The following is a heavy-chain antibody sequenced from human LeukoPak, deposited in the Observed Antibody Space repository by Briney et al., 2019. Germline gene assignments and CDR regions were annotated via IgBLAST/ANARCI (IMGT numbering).Heavy chain of an antibody. CDR1: GGSISSSSYY. J-gene: IGHJ5*02. Sequence: SETLSLTCTVSGGSISSSSYYWGWIRQPPGKGLEWIGSIYYSGSTYYNPSLKSRVTISVDTSKNQFSLKLSSVTAADTAVYYCARDRSGYCGSTSCSLDNWFDPWGQGSLVTVSS. CDR2: IYYSGST. CDR3: ARDRSGYCGSTSCSLDNWFDP. V-gene: IGHV4-39*07. D-gene: IGHD2-2*01.